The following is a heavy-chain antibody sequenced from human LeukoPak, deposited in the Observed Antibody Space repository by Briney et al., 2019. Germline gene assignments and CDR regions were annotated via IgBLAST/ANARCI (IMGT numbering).Heavy chain of an antibody. Sequence: GASVKVSCKASGYTFTGYYMHWVRQAPGQGLEWMGWINPNSGGTNYAQKFQGRVTMTRDTSISTAYMELSRLRSDDTAVYYCARDQRYSSSPAYYFDYWGQGTLVTVSS. CDR2: INPNSGGT. V-gene: IGHV1-2*02. J-gene: IGHJ4*02. D-gene: IGHD6-6*01. CDR3: ARDQRYSSSPAYYFDY. CDR1: GYTFTGYY.